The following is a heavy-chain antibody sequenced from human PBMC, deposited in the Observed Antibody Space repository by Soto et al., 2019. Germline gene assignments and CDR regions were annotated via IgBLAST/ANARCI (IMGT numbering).Heavy chain of an antibody. CDR1: VYTFTSYY. CDR2: INPSGGST. Sequence: ASVKVSCKASVYTFTSYYIQWVRQAPGQGLEWMGIINPSGGSTSYAQKFQGRVTMTRDTSTSTVYMELSSLRSEDTAVYYCARHSSGWYEANFDYWGQGTLVTVS. CDR3: ARHSSGWYEANFDY. J-gene: IGHJ4*02. V-gene: IGHV1-46*01. D-gene: IGHD6-19*01.